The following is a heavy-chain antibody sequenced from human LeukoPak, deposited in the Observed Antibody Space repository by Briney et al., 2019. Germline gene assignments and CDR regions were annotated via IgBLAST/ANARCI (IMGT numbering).Heavy chain of an antibody. J-gene: IGHJ1*01. CDR2: INADGSST. D-gene: IGHD1-26*01. V-gene: IGHV3-74*01. CDR1: GFTFSSYW. Sequence: GGSLRLSCAAFGFTFSSYWMHWVRQAPGKGLVWVSRINADGSSTSYADSVKGRFTISRDNAKNTLYLQMNSLRAEDTAVYYCARGSNSGSYYGSEYFHHWGQGTLVTVSS. CDR3: ARGSNSGSYYGSEYFHH.